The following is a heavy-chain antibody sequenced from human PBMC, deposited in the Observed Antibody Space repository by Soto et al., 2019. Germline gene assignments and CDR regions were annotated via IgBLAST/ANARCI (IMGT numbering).Heavy chain of an antibody. CDR2: INHSGST. J-gene: IGHJ4*02. CDR3: ARGLSYVVVPAAIGHFDY. D-gene: IGHD2-2*02. V-gene: IGHV4-34*01. CDR1: GGSFSGYY. Sequence: SETLSLTCAVYGGSFSGYYWSWIRQPPGKGLEWIGEINHSGSTNYNPSLKSRVTISVDTSKNQFSLKLSSVTAADTAVYYCARGLSYVVVPAAIGHFDYWGQGTLVTVSS.